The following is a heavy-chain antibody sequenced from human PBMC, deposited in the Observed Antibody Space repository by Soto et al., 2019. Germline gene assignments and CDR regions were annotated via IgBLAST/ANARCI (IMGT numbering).Heavy chain of an antibody. J-gene: IGHJ4*02. CDR2: ISAHNGNT. D-gene: IGHD1-1*01. CDR3: ARGRYGDY. CDR1: GYTFTSYG. Sequence: QVHLVQSGAEVKKPGASVKVSCKASGYTFTSYGITWVRQAPGQGLEWMGWISAHNGNTDDAQKLQGRVIVTRDTSTSTAYMELRSLRSVGTAVYYCARGRYGDYWGQGALVTVSS. V-gene: IGHV1-18*01.